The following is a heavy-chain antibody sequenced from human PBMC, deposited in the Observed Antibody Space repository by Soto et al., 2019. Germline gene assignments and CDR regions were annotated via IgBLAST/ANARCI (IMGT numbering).Heavy chain of an antibody. CDR1: GSNFTSHY. D-gene: IGHD3-22*01. V-gene: IGHV1-46*01. J-gene: IGHJ6*02. CDR3: ARVGYSSTGTTFHYHGLDV. Sequence: GASVKVSCKASGSNFTSHYMHWVRQAPGQGLESMGIIYPRGGTTIYAQKFQGRVTMTRDTSTHTFYMELSSLRSEDTAMYYCARVGYSSTGTTFHYHGLDVWGQGTTVTVSS. CDR2: IYPRGGTT.